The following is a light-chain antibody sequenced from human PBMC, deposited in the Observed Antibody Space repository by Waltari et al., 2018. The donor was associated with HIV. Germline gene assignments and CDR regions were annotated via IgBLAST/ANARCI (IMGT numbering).Light chain of an antibody. J-gene: IGKJ1*01. CDR3: HQYGTSQWT. CDR2: GAS. Sequence: EIVLTQSPGTLSLSPGERAALSCRASQSVTSNYLAWYQQKPGRAPRLLISGASNRASGIPDRFSGSGAGTDFTLTISRLEPEEFAVYYCHQYGTSQWTFGRGTKVEI. V-gene: IGKV3-20*01. CDR1: QSVTSNY.